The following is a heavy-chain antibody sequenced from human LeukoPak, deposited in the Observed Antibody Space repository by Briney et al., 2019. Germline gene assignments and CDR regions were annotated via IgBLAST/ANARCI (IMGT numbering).Heavy chain of an antibody. J-gene: IGHJ4*02. V-gene: IGHV4-59*08. CDR2: IYYSGST. CDR1: GGSISSYY. CDR3: ARLLYDRADYYFDY. D-gene: IGHD2/OR15-2a*01. Sequence: SETLSLTCTVSGGSISSYYWSWTRQPPGKGLEWIGYIYYSGSTNYNPSLKSRVTISVDTSKNQFSLKLSSVTAADTAVYYCARLLYDRADYYFDYWGQGTLVTVSS.